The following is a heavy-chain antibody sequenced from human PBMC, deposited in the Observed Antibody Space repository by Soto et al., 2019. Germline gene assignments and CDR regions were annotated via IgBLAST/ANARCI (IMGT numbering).Heavy chain of an antibody. Sequence: QVQLVQSGAEVKKPGASVKVSCKASGYTFTDYYMHWVRQAPGQRLEWMGWINPNSGGTNYTQKVQGWVTITRDTSNSTAYIELSRLRSDDTAVYYCAREGRWEPYGMDLWGQGTTVTVSS. V-gene: IGHV1-2*04. CDR1: GYTFTDYY. CDR2: INPNSGGT. D-gene: IGHD1-26*01. J-gene: IGHJ6*02. CDR3: AREGRWEPYGMDL.